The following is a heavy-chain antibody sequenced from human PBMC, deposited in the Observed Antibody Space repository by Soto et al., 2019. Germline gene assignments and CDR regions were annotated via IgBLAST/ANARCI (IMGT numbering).Heavy chain of an antibody. Sequence: PGGSLRLSCAASGITFSDYAMSWVRQAPGRGLEWLSTISASGGNKYFADSVKGRFTISRDNSKNTLYLQMNSLRGEDTAVYYCAKNTPETWLQYDYWGQGTLATVSS. V-gene: IGHV3-23*01. CDR1: GITFSDYA. CDR3: AKNTPETWLQYDY. CDR2: ISASGGNK. J-gene: IGHJ4*02. D-gene: IGHD2-2*02.